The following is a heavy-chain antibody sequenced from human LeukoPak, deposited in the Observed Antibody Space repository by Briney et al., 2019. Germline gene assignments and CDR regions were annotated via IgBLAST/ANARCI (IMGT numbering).Heavy chain of an antibody. CDR1: GYTFTSYG. J-gene: IGHJ4*02. Sequence: VAPVKVSCKASGYTFTSYGISWVRQAPGQGLEWMGWISAYNGNTNYAQKLQGRVTMTTDTSTSTAYMELRSLRSDDTAVYYCARNSGYGQLVDFDYWGQGTLVTVSS. CDR2: ISAYNGNT. V-gene: IGHV1-18*01. CDR3: ARNSGYGQLVDFDY. D-gene: IGHD6-13*01.